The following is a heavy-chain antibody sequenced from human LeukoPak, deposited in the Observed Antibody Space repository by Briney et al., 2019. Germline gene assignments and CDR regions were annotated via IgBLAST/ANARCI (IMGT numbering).Heavy chain of an antibody. CDR3: AKDRGDNSNGWEFDFDY. CDR1: GYTFTSYA. CDR2: INTNTGNP. V-gene: IGHV7-4-1*02. Sequence: ASVKVSCKASGYTFTSYAMNWVRQAPGQGLEWMGWINTNTGNPTYAQGFTGRFVFSLDTSVSTAYLQISSLKAEDTAVYYCAKDRGDNSNGWEFDFDYWGQGTLVTVSS. J-gene: IGHJ4*02. D-gene: IGHD4-11*01.